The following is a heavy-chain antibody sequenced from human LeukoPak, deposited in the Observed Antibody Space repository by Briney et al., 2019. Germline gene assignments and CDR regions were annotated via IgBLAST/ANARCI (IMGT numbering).Heavy chain of an antibody. CDR1: GFTVSSNY. V-gene: IGHV3-53*01. CDR2: IYSGGST. J-gene: IGHJ6*02. Sequence: GGSLRLSCAASGFTVSSNYMSWVRQAPGKGLEWVSVIYSGGSTYYADSVKGRFTISRDNSKNTLYLQMNSLRAEDTAVYYCARGRMDSSGWYNYYYGMDVWGQGTTVTVSS. D-gene: IGHD6-19*01. CDR3: ARGRMDSSGWYNYYYGMDV.